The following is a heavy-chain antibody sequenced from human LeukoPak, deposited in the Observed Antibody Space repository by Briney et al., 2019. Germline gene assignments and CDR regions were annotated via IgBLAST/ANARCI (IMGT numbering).Heavy chain of an antibody. D-gene: IGHD3-22*01. CDR3: AQDRPNYHENKGHYYTPNGDS. CDR1: GFTFGVYA. Sequence: GGSLRLSCAASGFTFGVYAMSWVRQAPGKGLEWVSSITGRGDVPLYADSLKDRFTISRDNWKNMLYLEMSSLRVEDTAVSYCAQDRPNYHENKGHYYTPNGDSWGQGTLVTVSS. V-gene: IGHV3-23*01. CDR2: ITGRGDVP. J-gene: IGHJ5*01.